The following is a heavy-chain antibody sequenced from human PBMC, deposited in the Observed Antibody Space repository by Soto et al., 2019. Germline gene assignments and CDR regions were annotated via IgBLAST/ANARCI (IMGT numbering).Heavy chain of an antibody. CDR3: AKLRYFDWSSYNWFEY. D-gene: IGHD3-9*01. J-gene: IGHJ5*01. CDR1: GFTFSSYA. Sequence: GSLRLSCAASGFTFSSYAMTWVRQAPGKGLEWVSGISGSGATTSYADSVKGRFTVSRDNSKNTLYLQMNSLRVEDTAVYYCAKLRYFDWSSYNWFEYWGQRTPVTVSS. CDR2: ISGSGATT. V-gene: IGHV3-23*01.